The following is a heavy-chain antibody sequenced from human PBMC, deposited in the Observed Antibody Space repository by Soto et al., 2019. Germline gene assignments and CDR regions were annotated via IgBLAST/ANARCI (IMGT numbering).Heavy chain of an antibody. J-gene: IGHJ4*02. CDR1: GFPFSSYA. V-gene: IGHV3-23*01. Sequence: EVQLLESGGGLVQPGGSLRLSCAASGFPFSSYAMSWVRHAPDKALEWVSAIDFTGAGTYYADSVKGRFTISRDNSKNTLYLQMSSLRAEDTAVYFCAMRFSSSSFYVDYWGQGTLVTVSS. D-gene: IGHD6-6*01. CDR3: AMRFSSSSFYVDY. CDR2: IDFTGAGT.